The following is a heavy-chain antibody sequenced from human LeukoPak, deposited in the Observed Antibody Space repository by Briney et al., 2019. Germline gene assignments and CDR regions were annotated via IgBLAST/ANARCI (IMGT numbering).Heavy chain of an antibody. CDR2: INAGNGNT. J-gene: IGHJ4*02. CDR1: GYTFTSYA. V-gene: IGHV1-3*01. D-gene: IGHD3-10*01. CDR3: ARVRGSGAAGFDY. Sequence: ASVKVSCKASGYTFTSYAMHWVRQAPGQRLEWMGWINAGNGNTKYSQKFQGRVAITRDTSESTAYMELSSLRSEDTAVYYCARVRGSGAAGFDYWGQGTLVTVSS.